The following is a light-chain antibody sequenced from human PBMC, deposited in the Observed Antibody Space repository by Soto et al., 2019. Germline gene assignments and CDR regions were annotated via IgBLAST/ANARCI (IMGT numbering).Light chain of an antibody. J-gene: IGKJ1*01. CDR1: QSISSW. Sequence: DIQMTQSPSTLSASVGDRVTITCRASQSISSWLAWYQQKPGKAPKLLIYKASSLESGVPSRFSGSGSGTEFTLTISSLQSYVFETYYGKQYNSYWTFGQGTKVEIK. CDR2: KAS. V-gene: IGKV1-5*03. CDR3: KQYNSYWT.